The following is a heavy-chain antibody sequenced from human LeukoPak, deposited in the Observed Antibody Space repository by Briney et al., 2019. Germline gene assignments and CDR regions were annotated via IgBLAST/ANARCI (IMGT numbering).Heavy chain of an antibody. D-gene: IGHD6-19*01. CDR1: GFTFSSYA. Sequence: PGGSLGLSCAASGFTFSSYAMHWVRLAPGKGLGLVAVISYDGSNKYYADSVKGRFTISRDNSKNTLYLQMNSLRGEDTAVYYWASDLLGIAVAGTGYWGQGTLVTVSS. J-gene: IGHJ4*02. CDR2: ISYDGSNK. V-gene: IGHV3-30-3*01. CDR3: ASDLLGIAVAGTGY.